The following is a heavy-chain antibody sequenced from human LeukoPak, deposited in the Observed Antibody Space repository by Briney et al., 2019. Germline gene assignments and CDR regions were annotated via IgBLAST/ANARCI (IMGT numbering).Heavy chain of an antibody. CDR1: GFAFDDYA. Sequence: PGGSLRLSCAASGFAFDDYAIHWIRQVPGKGLEWVSGISWDSGNIGYADSVKGRFTISRDNAKNTLYLQMNSLRGDDTALYYCEKDIYGFLNGLQKHMDVWGKGPTVPVSS. CDR2: ISWDSGNI. J-gene: IGHJ6*03. D-gene: IGHD3-3*01. V-gene: IGHV3-9*01. CDR3: EKDIYGFLNGLQKHMDV.